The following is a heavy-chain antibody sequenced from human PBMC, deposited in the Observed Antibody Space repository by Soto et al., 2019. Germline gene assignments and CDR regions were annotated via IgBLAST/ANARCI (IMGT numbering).Heavy chain of an antibody. J-gene: IGHJ3*01. V-gene: IGHV3-33*03. Sequence: QVHLVESGGGVGQRGRSLRLSCAASGFSFSSYGMHWVRQAPGKGLDWVAVIWYDGSNKYYAESVKGRFTISRDNSKNTLYLQMNSLTVEDTAVYYCARAQYTGSYFDACDVWGQGTRVTVSS. CDR2: IWYDGSNK. CDR3: ARAQYTGSYFDACDV. D-gene: IGHD1-26*01. CDR1: GFSFSSYG.